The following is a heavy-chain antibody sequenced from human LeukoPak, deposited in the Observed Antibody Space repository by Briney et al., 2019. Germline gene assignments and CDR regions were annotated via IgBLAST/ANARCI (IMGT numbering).Heavy chain of an antibody. CDR2: IRYDGSNK. Sequence: GGSLRLSCAASGFTFSSYGMHWVRQAPGKGLEWVAFIRYDGSNKYYADSVKGRFTISRDNSKNTLYLQMNSLRAEDTAVYYCAKDRIIDYGDYVPPVADYWGQGTLVTVSS. CDR3: AKDRIIDYGDYVPPVADY. J-gene: IGHJ4*02. D-gene: IGHD4-17*01. V-gene: IGHV3-30*02. CDR1: GFTFSSYG.